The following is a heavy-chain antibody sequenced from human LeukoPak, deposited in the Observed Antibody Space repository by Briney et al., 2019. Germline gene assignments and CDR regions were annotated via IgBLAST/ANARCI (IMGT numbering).Heavy chain of an antibody. CDR2: IYYSGST. CDR1: GGSSSSGDYY. Sequence: SQTLSLTCTVSGGSSSSGDYYWSWIRQPPGKGLEWIGYIYYSGSTYYNPSLKSRVTISVDTSKNQFSLKLSSVTAADSAVYYCARGGVRLPTPLFDYWGQGTLVTVSS. D-gene: IGHD6-25*01. CDR3: ARGGVRLPTPLFDY. V-gene: IGHV4-30-4*01. J-gene: IGHJ4*02.